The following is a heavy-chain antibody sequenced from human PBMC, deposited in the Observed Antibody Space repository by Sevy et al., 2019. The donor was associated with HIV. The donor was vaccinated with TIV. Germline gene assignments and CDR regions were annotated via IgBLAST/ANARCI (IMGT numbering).Heavy chain of an antibody. CDR3: TSVSRGCGSSTCPLYYFDS. Sequence: GGSLRLSCRSSGFTFRDYAMGWVRQAPGKGLEWVAFIRSKSYGGTTENAASVKDRFTVSRDDMRSIAYQQMNSLRTEDTAVYYCTSVSRGCGSSTCPLYYFDSWGQGTLVTVSS. D-gene: IGHD2-2*01. V-gene: IGHV3-49*04. J-gene: IGHJ4*02. CDR1: GFTFRDYA. CDR2: IRSKSYGGTT.